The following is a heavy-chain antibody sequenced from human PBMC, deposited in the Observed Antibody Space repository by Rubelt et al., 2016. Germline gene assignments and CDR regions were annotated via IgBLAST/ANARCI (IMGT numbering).Heavy chain of an antibody. CDR1: GASISTSYYY. CDR3: ARHPTVTTRGYYCYIDG. J-gene: IGHJ6*03. Sequence: QVQLQESGPGLVKPSQPLTLPCTVSGASISTSYYYWGWIRQPPGLGLEWLGSIYYSGSTYYNPSLKSRFTISVDPANSQFSLRLNSVSAADTAVYYCARHPTVTTRGYYCYIDGWGKGTTVTVSS. CDR2: IYYSGST. D-gene: IGHD4-11*01. V-gene: IGHV4-39*01.